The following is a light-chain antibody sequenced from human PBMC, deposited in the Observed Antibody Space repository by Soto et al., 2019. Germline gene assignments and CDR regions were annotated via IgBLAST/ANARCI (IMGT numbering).Light chain of an antibody. J-gene: IGLJ1*01. CDR1: SSDVGGYNY. CDR3: SSYTSSSTLV. CDR2: DVS. Sequence: QSVLTQPASVSGSPGQSITISCTGTSSDVGGYNYVSWYQQHPGKAPKLMIYDVSNRPSGVSNRFSGSKSGNTASLTISGLQAEDEADYYCSSYTSSSTLVFVTGTMVTVL. V-gene: IGLV2-14*01.